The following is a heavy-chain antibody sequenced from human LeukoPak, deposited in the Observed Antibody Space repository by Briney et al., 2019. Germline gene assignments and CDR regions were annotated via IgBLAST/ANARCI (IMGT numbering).Heavy chain of an antibody. Sequence: SETLSLTCTVSGGSINSYYWSWIRQPPGKGLEWIAYIYYSGSTSYNPSLKSRVIISVDTSKNQFSLKLNSVTAADTAMYYCARLFHPALSGNYPFDYWGQGTLVTVSS. CDR3: ARLFHPALSGNYPFDY. CDR1: GGSINSYY. CDR2: IYYSGST. J-gene: IGHJ4*02. V-gene: IGHV4-59*01. D-gene: IGHD1-26*01.